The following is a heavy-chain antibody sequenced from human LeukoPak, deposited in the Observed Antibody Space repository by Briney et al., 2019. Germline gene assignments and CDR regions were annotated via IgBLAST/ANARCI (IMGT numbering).Heavy chain of an antibody. D-gene: IGHD2-15*01. Sequence: ASVTVSCKASGGTFSSYAISWVRQAPGQGLEWMGGIIPIFGTANYAQKFQGRVTITADESTSTAYMELSSLRSEDTAVYYCAREPFCSGGSCFSDCWGQGTLVTVSS. CDR1: GGTFSSYA. CDR3: AREPFCSGGSCFSDC. J-gene: IGHJ4*02. CDR2: IIPIFGTA. V-gene: IGHV1-69*13.